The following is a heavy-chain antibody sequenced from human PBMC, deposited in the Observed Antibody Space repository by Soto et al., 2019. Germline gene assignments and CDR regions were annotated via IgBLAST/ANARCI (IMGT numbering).Heavy chain of an antibody. CDR3: AKEQWLATPVVDY. CDR1: GFTVSSSY. Sequence: EVQLVESGGGLIQPGGSLRLSCAASGFTVSSSYMNWVRQAPGKGLEWGSVIYADGRTDYADSVKGRFTISRDNSKNTLYLQMNSLIAEDTAVYYCAKEQWLATPVVDYWGQGTLVTVSS. V-gene: IGHV3-53*01. D-gene: IGHD6-19*01. CDR2: IYADGRT. J-gene: IGHJ4*02.